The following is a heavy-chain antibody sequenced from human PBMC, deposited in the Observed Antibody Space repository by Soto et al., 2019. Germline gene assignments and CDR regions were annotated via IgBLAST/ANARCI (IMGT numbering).Heavy chain of an antibody. J-gene: IGHJ4*02. D-gene: IGHD3-22*01. CDR2: IKPRSDTT. CDR1: GYTFTSYY. CDR3: ARDSYYYDSHDYVFIAY. Sequence: GASVKVSFKASGYTFTSYYIHWVRQAPGQGLEWMGIIKPRSDTTTYAQKFQGRIAMTRDTSTSTIYMELSSLRSEDTAVYYCARDSYYYDSHDYVFIAYWGQGTQVTVSS. V-gene: IGHV1-46*01.